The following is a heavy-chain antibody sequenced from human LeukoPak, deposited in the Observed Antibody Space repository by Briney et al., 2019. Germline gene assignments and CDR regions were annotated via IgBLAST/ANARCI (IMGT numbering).Heavy chain of an antibody. CDR2: IRYDGSNK. Sequence: PGGSLRLSCAASGFTFSSYGMHWVRQAPGKGLEWVAFIRYDGSNKYYADSVKGRFTISRDNSKNTLYLQMNSLRAEDTAVYYCAKDPYGSGSYAIHFRTYPDYWGQGTLVTVSS. J-gene: IGHJ4*02. V-gene: IGHV3-30*02. D-gene: IGHD3-16*01. CDR1: GFTFSSYG. CDR3: AKDPYGSGSYAIHFRTYPDY.